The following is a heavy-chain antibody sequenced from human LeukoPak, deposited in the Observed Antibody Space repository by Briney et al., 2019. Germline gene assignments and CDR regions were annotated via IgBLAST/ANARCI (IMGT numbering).Heavy chain of an antibody. Sequence: SETLSLTCTVSGGSISSGGYYWSWIRQHPGKGLEWIGYIYYSGSTYYNPSLKSRVTISVDTSKNQFSLKLSSVTAADTAVYYCARVPILYCSSTSCYGHYFDYWGQGTLVTVSS. D-gene: IGHD2-2*01. CDR2: IYYSGST. CDR3: ARVPILYCSSTSCYGHYFDY. CDR1: GGSISSGGYY. J-gene: IGHJ4*02. V-gene: IGHV4-31*03.